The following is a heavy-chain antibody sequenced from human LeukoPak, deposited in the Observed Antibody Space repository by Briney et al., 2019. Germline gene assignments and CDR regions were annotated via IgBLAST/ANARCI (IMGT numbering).Heavy chain of an antibody. Sequence: GGSLRLSCAASGFTFSSYWMHWVRQGPGKGLVWVSRINSDGSDTSYADSVRGRFTISRDNAKNTLYLQMNGLRAEDTAVYFCARDRYTGYDFDYWGQGTLVTVSS. CDR3: ARDRYTGYDFDY. V-gene: IGHV3-74*01. J-gene: IGHJ4*02. CDR1: GFTFSSYW. CDR2: INSDGSDT. D-gene: IGHD5-12*01.